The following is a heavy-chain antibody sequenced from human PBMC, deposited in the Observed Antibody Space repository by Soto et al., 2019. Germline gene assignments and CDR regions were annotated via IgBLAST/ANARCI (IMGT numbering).Heavy chain of an antibody. D-gene: IGHD3-16*01. V-gene: IGHV2-5*02. Sequence: QITLKESGPALVKPTQTLTLTCTFSGFSLSTSGVGVGWIRQPPGEALEWLALIYWDDYKHFSPSLESRLTITKDTSKNQVVLTMTHMDPGDTATYSCVHKGGGDRILDYWGQGTLVTVSS. J-gene: IGHJ4*02. CDR1: GFSLSTSGVG. CDR3: VHKGGGDRILDY. CDR2: IYWDDYK.